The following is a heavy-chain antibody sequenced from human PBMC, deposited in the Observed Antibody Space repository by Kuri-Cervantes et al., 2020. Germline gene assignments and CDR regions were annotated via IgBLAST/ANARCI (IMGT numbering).Heavy chain of an antibody. J-gene: IGHJ4*02. CDR3: AKDHQGVVPDCFDS. CDR1: GFTFSTSA. V-gene: IGHV3-23*01. CDR2: ISPTGDTT. Sequence: GGSLRLSCAASGFTFSTSAMAWVRQAPGKGLECVSGISPTGDTTYYVDPVKGRFTISRDNSKNTLYLQTNSLRAEDTALYYCAKDHQGVVPDCFDSWGQGTLVTVSS. D-gene: IGHD3-10*01.